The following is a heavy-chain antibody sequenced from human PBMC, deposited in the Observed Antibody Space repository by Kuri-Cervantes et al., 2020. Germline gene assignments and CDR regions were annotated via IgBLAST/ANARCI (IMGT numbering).Heavy chain of an antibody. J-gene: IGHJ6*02. CDR3: ARFGYPSGLYV. CDR2: IFYSGTT. D-gene: IGHD5-12*01. Sequence: SQTLSLTCAVYGGSFSGYYWSWIRQPPGKGLEWIGYIFYSGTTYYSPSLKSRVSISVDTSKNQLSLKLSSVTAADTAVYYCARFGYPSGLYVWGQGTTVTVSS. CDR1: GGSFSGYY. V-gene: IGHV4-30-4*08.